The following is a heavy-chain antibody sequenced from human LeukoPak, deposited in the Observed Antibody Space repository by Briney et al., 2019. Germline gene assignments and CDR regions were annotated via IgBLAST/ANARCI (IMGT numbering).Heavy chain of an antibody. D-gene: IGHD1-26*01. CDR1: GYTFTSYY. CDR3: ARAPYSGSPTIRFDP. Sequence: GASVKVSCKASGYTFTSYYMHWVRQAPGQGLEWMGIINPSGGSTSYAQKFQGRVTMTRDMSTSTVYMELSSLRSEDTAVYYCARAPYSGSPTIRFDPWGQGTLVTVSS. CDR2: INPSGGST. J-gene: IGHJ5*02. V-gene: IGHV1-46*01.